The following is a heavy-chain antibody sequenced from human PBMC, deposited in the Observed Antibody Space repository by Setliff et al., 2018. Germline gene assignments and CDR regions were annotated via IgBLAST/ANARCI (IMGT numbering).Heavy chain of an antibody. CDR2: IYYSGST. D-gene: IGHD3-22*01. CDR3: ARESRYYYDNLGTLDY. Sequence: LRLSCAASGFTFSSYSMNWVRQPPGKGLEWIGYIYYSGSTYYNPSLKSRVTISVDTSKNQFSLKLSSVTAADTAVYYCARESRYYYDNLGTLDYWGQGTLVTVSS. CDR1: GFTFSSYS. V-gene: IGHV4-30-4*08. J-gene: IGHJ4*02.